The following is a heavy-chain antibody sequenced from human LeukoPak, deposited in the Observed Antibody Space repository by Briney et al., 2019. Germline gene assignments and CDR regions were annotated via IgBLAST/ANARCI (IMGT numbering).Heavy chain of an antibody. V-gene: IGHV5-51*01. CDR1: GYSFTSYW. CDR3: ARSAPLWFGELLKSYYYMDV. Sequence: GESLKISCKGSGYSFTSYWIGWVRQMPGKGLEWMGIIYPGDSDTRYSPSFQGQVTISADKSISTAYLQWSSLKASDTAMYYCARSAPLWFGELLKSYYYMDVWGKGTTVTVSS. CDR2: IYPGDSDT. J-gene: IGHJ6*03. D-gene: IGHD3-10*01.